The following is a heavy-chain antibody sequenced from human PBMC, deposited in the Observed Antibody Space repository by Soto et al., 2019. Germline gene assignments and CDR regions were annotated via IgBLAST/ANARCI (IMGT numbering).Heavy chain of an antibody. D-gene: IGHD6-13*01. CDR3: ARAQYSSSWAAFDY. CDR2: IYYSGST. J-gene: IGHJ4*02. V-gene: IGHV4-39*01. Sequence: NPSETLSLTCTVSGGSISSSSYYWGWIRQPPGKGLEWIGSIYYSGSTYYNPSLKSRVTISVDTSKNQFSLKLSSVTATDTAVYYCARAQYSSSWAAFDYWGQGTLVTVSS. CDR1: GGSISSSSYY.